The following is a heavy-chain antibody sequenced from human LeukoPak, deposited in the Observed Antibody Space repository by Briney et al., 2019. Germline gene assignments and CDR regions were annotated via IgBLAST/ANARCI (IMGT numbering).Heavy chain of an antibody. CDR3: ARELSSSPRAFDY. CDR1: GYTFTGYY. V-gene: IGHV1-2*02. J-gene: IGHJ4*02. Sequence: ASAKVSCKASGYTFTGYYMHWVRQAPGQVLDWMGWINPNSGGTNYAQKFQGRVTMTRDTSISTAYMELSRLRSDDTAVFYCARELSSSPRAFDYGGQGTLVSVSS. CDR2: INPNSGGT. D-gene: IGHD6-6*01.